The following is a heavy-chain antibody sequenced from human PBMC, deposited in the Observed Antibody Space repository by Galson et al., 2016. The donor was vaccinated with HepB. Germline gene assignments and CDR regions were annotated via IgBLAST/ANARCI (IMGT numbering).Heavy chain of an antibody. V-gene: IGHV3-48*02. D-gene: IGHD1-7*01. J-gene: IGHJ6*02. CDR2: ISRNSITI. CDR3: ASALEIRDYYGMDV. Sequence: SLRLSCAASGFTFSTYSMNWVRQAPGRGLEWVSYISRNSITIYYADSVKGRFTISRDNAKNSLYLQMNSLRDEDTAVYYCASALEIRDYYGMDVWGQGTTVTVSS. CDR1: GFTFSTYS.